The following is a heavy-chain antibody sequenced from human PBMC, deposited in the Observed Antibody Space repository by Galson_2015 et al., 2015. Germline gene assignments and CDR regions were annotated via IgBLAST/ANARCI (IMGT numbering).Heavy chain of an antibody. V-gene: IGHV3-13*01. Sequence: SLRLSCAASGFTFSSYDMHWVRQATGKGLEWVSAIGTAGDTYYPGSVKGRFTISRENAKNSLYLQMDSLRAGDTAVYYCARGGSEIYYYYGMDVWGQGTTVTVSS. CDR2: IGTAGDT. CDR3: ARGGSEIYYYYGMDV. CDR1: GFTFSSYD. J-gene: IGHJ6*02. D-gene: IGHD3-10*01.